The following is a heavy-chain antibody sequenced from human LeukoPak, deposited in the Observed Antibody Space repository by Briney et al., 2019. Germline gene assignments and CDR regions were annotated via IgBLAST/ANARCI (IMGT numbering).Heavy chain of an antibody. V-gene: IGHV1-8*01. Sequence: ASVKVSRKASGYTFTSYDINWVRQATGQGLEWMGWMKPNSGNTGYAQKFQGRVTMTRNTSISTAYMELNSLRSEDTAVYYCARSRKNYGSGSPFDYWGQGTLVTVSS. CDR3: ARSRKNYGSGSPFDY. CDR1: GYTFTSYD. J-gene: IGHJ4*02. D-gene: IGHD3-10*01. CDR2: MKPNSGNT.